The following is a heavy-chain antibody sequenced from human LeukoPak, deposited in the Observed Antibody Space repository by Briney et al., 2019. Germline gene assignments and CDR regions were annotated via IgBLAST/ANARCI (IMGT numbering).Heavy chain of an antibody. D-gene: IGHD3-22*01. J-gene: IGHJ4*02. CDR3: AREWDWWWYYDSSGYYQRPFDY. Sequence: MPSETLSLTCTVSGGSISSSSYYWGWIRQPPGKGLEWIGIIYYSGSTYYNPSLKSRVTISVDTSKNQFSLKLSSVTAADTAVYYCAREWDWWWYYDSSGYYQRPFDYWGQGTLVTVSS. CDR1: GGSISSSSYY. CDR2: IYYSGST. V-gene: IGHV4-39*07.